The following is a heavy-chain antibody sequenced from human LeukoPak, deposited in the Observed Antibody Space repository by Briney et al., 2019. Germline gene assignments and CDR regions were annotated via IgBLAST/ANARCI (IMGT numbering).Heavy chain of an antibody. CDR2: ISSSSTTI. V-gene: IGHV3-48*01. Sequence: GGSLRLSCAASGFTFSSYSMNWVRQAPGKGLEWVSYISSSSTTIYYADSVKGRFTISRDNSKNTLYLQMNSLRAEDTAVYYCARRAGAYSHPYDYWGQGTLVTVSS. J-gene: IGHJ4*02. CDR3: ARRAGAYSHPYDY. D-gene: IGHD4/OR15-4a*01. CDR1: GFTFSSYS.